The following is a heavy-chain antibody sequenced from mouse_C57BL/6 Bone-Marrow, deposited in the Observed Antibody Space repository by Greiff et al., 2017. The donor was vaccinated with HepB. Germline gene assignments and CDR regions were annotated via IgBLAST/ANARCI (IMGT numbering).Heavy chain of an antibody. V-gene: IGHV1-62-2*01. J-gene: IGHJ2*01. CDR2: FYPGSGSI. D-gene: IGHD2-1*01. CDR1: GYTFTEYT. CDR3: ARHEEGYYGHWDYFDY. Sequence: VQLQQSGAELVKPGASVKLSCKASGYTFTEYTIHWVKQRSGQGLEWIGWFYPGSGSIKYNEKFKDKATLTADKSSSTVYMELSRLTSEDSAVYFCARHEEGYYGHWDYFDYWGQGTTLTVSS.